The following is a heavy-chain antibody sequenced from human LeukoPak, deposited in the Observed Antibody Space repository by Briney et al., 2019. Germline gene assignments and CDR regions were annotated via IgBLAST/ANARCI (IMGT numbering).Heavy chain of an antibody. CDR1: GGSISSGSYY. CDR2: IYTSGST. D-gene: IGHD3-22*01. J-gene: IGHJ4*02. CDR3: ASPYYYDFSRIDY. Sequence: PSETLSLTCTVSGGSISSGSYYWSWIRQPAGKGLEWIGHIYTSGSTNYNPSLKGRVTISVDTSKNPFSLRLSSVTAADTAVYYCASPYYYDFSRIDYWGQGTLVTVSS. V-gene: IGHV4-61*09.